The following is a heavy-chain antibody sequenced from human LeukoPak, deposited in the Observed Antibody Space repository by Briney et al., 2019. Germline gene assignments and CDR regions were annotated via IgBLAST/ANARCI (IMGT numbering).Heavy chain of an antibody. D-gene: IGHD6-13*01. CDR3: AKLISSWHTLDY. CDR1: GLTVSSDY. V-gene: IGHV3-66*01. CDR2: IYSGGGT. Sequence: GGSLRLSCAASGLTVSSDYMSWVRQAPGKGLEWVSVIYSGGGTYYADSVRGRFTISRDNSKNTLYLQLNSLRAEDTAVYYCAKLISSWHTLDYWGQGTLVTVSS. J-gene: IGHJ4*02.